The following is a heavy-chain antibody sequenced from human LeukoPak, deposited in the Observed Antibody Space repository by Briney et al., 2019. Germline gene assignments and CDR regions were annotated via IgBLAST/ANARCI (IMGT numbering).Heavy chain of an antibody. V-gene: IGHV3-23*01. J-gene: IGHJ4*02. CDR1: GFTFSTYT. CDR2: INDNGGRT. CDR3: AKDFGRNLGGPGY. D-gene: IGHD3-10*01. Sequence: GGSLRLSCAASGFTFSTYTMAWVRQAPGGGLEWVSGINDNGGRTYYADSVKGRFAISRDDSKSTLYLQMNSLRGEDTAVYYCAKDFGRNLGGPGYWGRGTLVTVSS.